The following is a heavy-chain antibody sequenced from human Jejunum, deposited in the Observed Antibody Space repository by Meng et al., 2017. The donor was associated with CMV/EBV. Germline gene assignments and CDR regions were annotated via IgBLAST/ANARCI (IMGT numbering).Heavy chain of an antibody. CDR3: ATYRFGGWNYVDF. CDR2: IWYDGSNE. CDR1: G. D-gene: IGHD3-16*01. J-gene: IGHJ4*02. V-gene: IGHV3-33*03. Sequence: GVHVRRQPPGKGLEWVALIWYDGSNEQYAASVRGRFTISRDTSRTTVYLQMNNLRAEDTAIYYCATYRFGGWNYVDFWGQGTLVTVSS.